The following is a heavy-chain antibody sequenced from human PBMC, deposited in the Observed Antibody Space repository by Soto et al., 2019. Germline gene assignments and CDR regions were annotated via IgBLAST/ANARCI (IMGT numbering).Heavy chain of an antibody. CDR3: ARNRGWEMLDY. J-gene: IGHJ4*02. CDR2: INIDGTEK. Sequence: EVQLVESGGALVQPGGSLRLSCATSGFTFTHYWRNWVGQAPGKGLEWVANINIDGTEKYYGDSVKGRFTISRDNAKNSLYLQMDSLRDEDMAVYYCARNRGWEMLDYWGQGTLVTVSS. CDR1: GFTFTHYW. V-gene: IGHV3-7*01. D-gene: IGHD6-19*01.